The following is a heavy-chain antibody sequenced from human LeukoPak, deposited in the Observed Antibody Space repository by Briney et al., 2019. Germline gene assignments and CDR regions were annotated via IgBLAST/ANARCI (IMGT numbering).Heavy chain of an antibody. CDR3: ARVPYDSSGYYDGDY. CDR1: GYTFTSYG. V-gene: IGHV1-18*01. CDR2: ISAYNGNT. J-gene: IGHJ4*02. Sequence: ATVKVSCKASGYTFTSYGISWVRQAPGQGLEWMGWISAYNGNTNYAQKLQGRVTMTTDTSTSTAYMELSSLRSEDTAVYYCARVPYDSSGYYDGDYWGQGTLVTVSS. D-gene: IGHD3-22*01.